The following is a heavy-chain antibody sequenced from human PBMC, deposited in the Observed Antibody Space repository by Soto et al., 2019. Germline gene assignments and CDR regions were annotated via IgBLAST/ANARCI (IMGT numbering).Heavy chain of an antibody. CDR3: AHSLGGGYVYAFDV. J-gene: IGHJ3*01. Sequence: QIALKESGPTLMKPTQTLTLTCTFSGFSLSTSGVGVAWIRQPPGKALEWLALVYGDDDKRYSLSLKSRLSINKDTSKNQVVLTMTTMDPVDTATYFCAHSLGGGYVYAFDVWGQGTMVTVSS. D-gene: IGHD6-25*01. CDR2: VYGDDDK. CDR1: GFSLSTSGVG. V-gene: IGHV2-5*02.